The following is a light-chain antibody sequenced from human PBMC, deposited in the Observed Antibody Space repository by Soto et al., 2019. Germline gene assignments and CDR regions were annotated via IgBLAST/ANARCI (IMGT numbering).Light chain of an antibody. CDR2: KAS. CDR1: QSISIW. V-gene: IGKV1-5*03. J-gene: IGKJ1*01. CDR3: QQYSTYTPRT. Sequence: DIQMTQSTSTLSASLGDRVTITCRASQSISIWLAWYQQKPGKAPKILIYKASSLESGVPSRFSGSGSGTEFTLTISSLRPDDFATYYCQQYSTYTPRTFGQGTKVDIK.